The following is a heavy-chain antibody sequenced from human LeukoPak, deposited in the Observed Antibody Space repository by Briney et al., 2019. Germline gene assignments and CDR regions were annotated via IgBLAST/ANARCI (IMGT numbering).Heavy chain of an antibody. D-gene: IGHD3-10*01. J-gene: IGHJ3*02. CDR3: ARDGPGVSDAFDI. CDR2: IYTSGST. V-gene: IGHV4-4*07. Sequence: SETLSLTCTVSGGSISSYYWSWNRQPAGKELEWIGRIYTSGSTNYNPSLNSRVTMSVDTSKNQFSLKLSSVTAADTAVYYCARDGPGVSDAFDIWGQGTMVTVSS. CDR1: GGSISSYY.